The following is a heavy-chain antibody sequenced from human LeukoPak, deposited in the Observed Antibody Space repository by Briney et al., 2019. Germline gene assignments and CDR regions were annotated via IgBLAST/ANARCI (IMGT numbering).Heavy chain of an antibody. D-gene: IGHD3-9*01. V-gene: IGHV1-69*06. CDR2: IIPIFGTA. CDR3: AGETQNVLRYFDWYQDAFDI. Sequence: ASVKVSCKASGGTFSSYAISWVRQAPGQGLEWMGGIIPIFGTANYAQKFQGRVTITADKSTSTAYMELSSLRSEDTAVYYCAGETQNVLRYFDWYQDAFDIWGQGTMVTVSS. CDR1: GGTFSSYA. J-gene: IGHJ3*02.